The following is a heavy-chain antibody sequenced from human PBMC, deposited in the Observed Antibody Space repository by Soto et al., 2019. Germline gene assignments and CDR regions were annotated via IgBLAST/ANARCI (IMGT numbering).Heavy chain of an antibody. D-gene: IGHD3-22*01. CDR2: VNTFGSNI. CDR1: GFTFSSYG. CDR3: ARDQDYYDLYYHGMDV. J-gene: IGHJ6*02. Sequence: PGGSLRLSCTASGFTFSSYGMHWVRQAPGKGLEWVSSVNTFGSNIYYADSVKGRFTISRDNAENSLYLQMNSLRAEDTGLYYCARDQDYYDLYYHGMDVWGQGTTVTVSS. V-gene: IGHV3-21*01.